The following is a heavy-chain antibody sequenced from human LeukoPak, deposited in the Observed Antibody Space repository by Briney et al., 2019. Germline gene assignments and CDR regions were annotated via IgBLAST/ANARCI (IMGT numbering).Heavy chain of an antibody. Sequence: GGSLRLSCAASGFTFSSYEMNWVRQAPGKGLEWVSYISSSGSTIYYADSVKGRFTISRDNAKNSLYLQMNSLRAEDTAVYYCARDPQRDGYNWATTSHYWGQGTLVTVSS. J-gene: IGHJ4*02. CDR1: GFTFSSYE. CDR2: ISSSGSTI. V-gene: IGHV3-48*03. D-gene: IGHD5-24*01. CDR3: ARDPQRDGYNWATTSHY.